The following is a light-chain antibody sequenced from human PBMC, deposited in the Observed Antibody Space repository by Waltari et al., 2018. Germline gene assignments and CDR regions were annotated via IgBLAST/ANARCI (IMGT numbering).Light chain of an antibody. CDR1: QSVNTN. Sequence: EIVLTQSPATLSLSPGERGTLSCRASQSVNTNSAWYQQRPGQAPRLLIYDASNRATGIPARFSGSGSGTDFTLTISSLEREDFAVYYCQQRSTWPSITFGQGTRLEIK. CDR2: DAS. CDR3: QQRSTWPSIT. J-gene: IGKJ5*01. V-gene: IGKV3-11*01.